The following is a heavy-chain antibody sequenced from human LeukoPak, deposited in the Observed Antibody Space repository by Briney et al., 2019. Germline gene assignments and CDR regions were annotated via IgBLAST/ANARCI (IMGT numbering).Heavy chain of an antibody. CDR3: TTVSNVLLWFGELLPHDY. D-gene: IGHD3-10*01. CDR2: IRSKAYGGTT. V-gene: IGHV3-49*04. CDR1: GFSFGDYS. Sequence: GGSLRLSCTSSGFSFGDYSMTWVRQAPGKGLEWVGFIRSKAYGGTTEYAASVKGRFTISGDDSKNTLYLQMNSLKTEDTAVYYCTTVSNVLLWFGELLPHDYWGQGTLVTVSS. J-gene: IGHJ4*02.